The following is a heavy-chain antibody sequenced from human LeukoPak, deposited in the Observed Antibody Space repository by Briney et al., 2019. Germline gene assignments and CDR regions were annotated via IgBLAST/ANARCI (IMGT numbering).Heavy chain of an antibody. CDR3: ASSRAVVQGVTSPFDY. CDR2: ISGSGGST. D-gene: IGHD3-10*01. Sequence: GGSLRLSCAASGFTFSSYAMSWVRQAPGKGLEWVSAISGSGGSTYYADSVKGRFTISRDNSKNTLYLQMTGLRAEDTAVYYCASSRAVVQGVTSPFDYWGQGTLVTVSS. V-gene: IGHV3-23*01. CDR1: GFTFSSYA. J-gene: IGHJ4*02.